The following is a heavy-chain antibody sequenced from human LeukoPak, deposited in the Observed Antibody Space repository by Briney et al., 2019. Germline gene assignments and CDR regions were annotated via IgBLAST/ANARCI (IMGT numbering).Heavy chain of an antibody. J-gene: IGHJ4*02. V-gene: IGHV3-21*01. D-gene: IGHD3-16*01. CDR3: ARVRMGDDFNPFDY. Sequence: GGSLRLSCAASGFTFSSYSMNWVRQAPGKGLEWVSSISSSSSYIYYADSVKGRFTISRDNAKNSLYLQMNSLRAGDTAVYYCARVRMGDDFNPFDYWGQGTLVTVSS. CDR2: ISSSSSYI. CDR1: GFTFSSYS.